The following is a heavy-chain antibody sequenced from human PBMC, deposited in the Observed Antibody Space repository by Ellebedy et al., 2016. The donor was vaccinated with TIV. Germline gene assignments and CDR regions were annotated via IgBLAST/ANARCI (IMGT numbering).Heavy chain of an antibody. CDR3: AKEDLSTGIVTVDF. J-gene: IGHJ4*02. Sequence: GGSLRLSCAASGFTFSTNTMSWVRQAPGKGLEWVSAISGAGDNTYYAGSVRGRFTISRDNFKNTLSLHMNSLRAEDTAIYYCAKEDLSTGIVTVDFWGQGTLVTVSS. CDR2: ISGAGDNT. CDR1: GFTFSTNT. D-gene: IGHD3-16*02. V-gene: IGHV3-23*01.